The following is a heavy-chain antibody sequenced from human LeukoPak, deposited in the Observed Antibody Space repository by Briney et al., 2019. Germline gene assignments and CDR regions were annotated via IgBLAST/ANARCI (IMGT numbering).Heavy chain of an antibody. J-gene: IGHJ4*02. D-gene: IGHD3-9*01. Sequence: SETLSLTCSVSGGSISIYYWTWIRKIPGKGLEWIGYIYYTGTTNYNPLFESRATISVDTSKNQFSLKLTSVTAADTAVYFCARGEDFERYYLAYWGQGTLVTVSS. CDR3: ARGEDFERYYLAY. V-gene: IGHV4-59*01. CDR2: IYYTGTT. CDR1: GGSISIYY.